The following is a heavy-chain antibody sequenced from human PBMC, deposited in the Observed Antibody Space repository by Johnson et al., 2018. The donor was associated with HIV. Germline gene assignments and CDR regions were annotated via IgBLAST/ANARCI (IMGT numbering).Heavy chain of an antibody. J-gene: IGHJ3*02. CDR2: ISWDGGST. D-gene: IGHD5-18*01. V-gene: IGHV3-43D*03. CDR3: TRLPSGYSRDAFDI. CDR1: GFTFDDYA. Sequence: VQLVESGGVVVQPGGSLRLSCAASGFTFDDYAMHWVRQAPGKGLEWVSLISWDGGSTYYADSVKGRFTISRDNSKNTLYLEMNSLRAEDTAVYYCTRLPSGYSRDAFDIWGQGTMVTVSS.